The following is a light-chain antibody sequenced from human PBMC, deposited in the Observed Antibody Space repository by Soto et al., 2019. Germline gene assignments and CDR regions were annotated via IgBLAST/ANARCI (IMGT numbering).Light chain of an antibody. CDR2: TNS. CDR1: SSNIGAHYD. V-gene: IGLV1-40*01. Sequence: QSVLTQPPSVSGAPGQRVTISCTGSSSNIGAHYDVHWFQQLPGTAPKLLIYTNSNRPSGVPDRFSGSKSGTSASLAITGLQTEDEADYYCQSFDNSLRGYVVFGGGTKLTVL. J-gene: IGLJ2*01. CDR3: QSFDNSLRGYVV.